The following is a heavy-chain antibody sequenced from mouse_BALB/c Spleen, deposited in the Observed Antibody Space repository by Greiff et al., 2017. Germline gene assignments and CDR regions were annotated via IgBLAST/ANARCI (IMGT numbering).Heavy chain of an antibody. CDR3: ANYYRYGFAY. D-gene: IGHD2-14*01. V-gene: IGHV2-2*02. CDR2: IWSGGST. CDR1: GFSLTSYG. Sequence: VMLVESGPGLVQPSQSLSITCTVSGFSLTSYGVHWVRQSPGKGLEWLGVIWSGGSTDYNAAFISRLSISKDNSKSQVFFKMNSLQANDTAIYYCANYYRYGFAYWGQGTLVTVSA. J-gene: IGHJ3*01.